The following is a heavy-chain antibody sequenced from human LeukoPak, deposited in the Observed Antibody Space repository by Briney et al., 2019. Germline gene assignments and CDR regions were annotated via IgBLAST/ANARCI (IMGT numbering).Heavy chain of an antibody. J-gene: IGHJ6*02. V-gene: IGHV1-46*01. CDR3: ARGSWWDRPGYCSGGSCYYYYYGMDV. CDR1: GYTFTSHY. D-gene: IGHD2-15*01. CDR2: INPSGGST. Sequence: ASVKVSCKASGYTFTSHYMHWVRQAPGQGLEWMGIINPSGGSTSYAQKFQGRVTMTRDTSTSTVYMELSSLRSEDTAVYYCARGSWWDRPGYCSGGSCYYYYYGMDVWGQGTTVTVSS.